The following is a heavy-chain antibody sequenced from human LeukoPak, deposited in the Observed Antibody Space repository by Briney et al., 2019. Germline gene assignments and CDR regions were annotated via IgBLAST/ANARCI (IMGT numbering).Heavy chain of an antibody. CDR1: GGSISSYF. V-gene: IGHV4-4*07. CDR3: ARHVLFGLNDAFDI. CDR2: IDTSGSI. Sequence: SETLSLTCTVSGGSISSYFCSWIRQPAGKGLEWIGRIDTSGSINYNPSLKSRVTISVDTSKNQFSLKLSSVTAADTAVYYCARHVLFGLNDAFDIWGQGTMVTVSS. J-gene: IGHJ3*02. D-gene: IGHD2/OR15-2a*01.